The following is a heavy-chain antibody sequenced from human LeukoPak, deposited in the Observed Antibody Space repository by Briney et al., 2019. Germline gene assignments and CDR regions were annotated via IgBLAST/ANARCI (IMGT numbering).Heavy chain of an antibody. CDR2: IKQDGSER. Sequence: GGSLRLSCAASGFTFSNAWMSWVRQAPGKGLEWVANIKQDGSERYHVDSVKGRFTISRDNAKNSLHLQMNSLRAEDTAVYYCATMGLKPLPYYFDYWGQGTLVTVSS. CDR1: GFTFSNAW. D-gene: IGHD3/OR15-3a*01. J-gene: IGHJ4*02. V-gene: IGHV3-7*01. CDR3: ATMGLKPLPYYFDY.